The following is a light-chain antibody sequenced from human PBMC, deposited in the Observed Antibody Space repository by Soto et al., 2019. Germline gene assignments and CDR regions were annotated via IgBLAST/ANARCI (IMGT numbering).Light chain of an antibody. CDR3: QQYNNWPT. CDR1: QGIRND. J-gene: IGKJ5*01. V-gene: IGKV1-17*01. Sequence: DIHLTQSPSSLSAPVGDRVTITCRASQGIRNDLGWYQQKPGKAPKRLIYAASSLQSGVPSRFSGSGSGTEFTLTISSLQSEDFAVYYCQQYNNWPTFGQGTRLEI. CDR2: AAS.